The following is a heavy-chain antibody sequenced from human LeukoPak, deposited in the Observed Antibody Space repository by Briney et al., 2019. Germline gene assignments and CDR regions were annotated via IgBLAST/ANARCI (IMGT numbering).Heavy chain of an antibody. Sequence: SGTLSLTCAVYGGSFSGYYWSWIRQPPGKGLEWIGEINHSGSTNYNPSLKSRVTISVDTSKNQFSLKLSSVTAADTAVYYCARGGVVGPLRYWGQGTLVTVSS. CDR2: INHSGST. V-gene: IGHV4-34*01. CDR3: ARGGVVGPLRY. CDR1: GGSFSGYY. D-gene: IGHD1-26*01. J-gene: IGHJ4*02.